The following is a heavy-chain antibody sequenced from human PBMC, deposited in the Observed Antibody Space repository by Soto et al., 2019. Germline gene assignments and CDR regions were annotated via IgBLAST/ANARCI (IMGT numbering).Heavy chain of an antibody. J-gene: IGHJ4*02. CDR1: RFTFSHYN. CDR2: ISSCSNNI. V-gene: IGHV3-21*01. Sequence: GGSVRLSCAASRFTFSHYNMIWVRQSPGKGVESVSSISSCSNNIYYGGSVKGRFTISRDNARNSLYLHMNSLSVEDSAVYYCARGGVIAEESGGQGTLVTVSS. CDR3: ARGGVIAEES. D-gene: IGHD6-13*01.